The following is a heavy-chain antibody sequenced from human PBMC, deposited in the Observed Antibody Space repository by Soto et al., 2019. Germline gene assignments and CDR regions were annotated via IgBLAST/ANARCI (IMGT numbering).Heavy chain of an antibody. Sequence: SETLSLTCTVSGGSISSYYWSCIRQPPWKGLEWIGYIYSSGSTNYNPSLKSRVTISVDTSKNQFSLKLSSVTAADTAVYYCARGGRDGYNYYYYYGMDVWGQGTKVTVSS. CDR1: GGSISSYY. D-gene: IGHD5-12*01. V-gene: IGHV4-59*01. CDR3: ARGGRDGYNYYYYYGMDV. J-gene: IGHJ6*01. CDR2: IYSSGST.